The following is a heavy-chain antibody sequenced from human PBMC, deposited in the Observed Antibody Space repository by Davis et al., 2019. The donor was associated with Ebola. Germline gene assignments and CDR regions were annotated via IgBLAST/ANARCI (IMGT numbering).Heavy chain of an antibody. CDR2: ISSSSSYI. J-gene: IGHJ4*02. CDR3: ARDSAVDSVDY. D-gene: IGHD3/OR15-3a*01. V-gene: IGHV3-21*01. CDR1: GFTFSSYS. Sequence: GEPLKISCAASGFTFSSYSMNWVRQAPGKGLEWVSSISSSSSYIYYADSVKGRFTISRDNAKNSLYLQMNSLRAEDTAVYYCARDSAVDSVDYWGQGTLVTVSS.